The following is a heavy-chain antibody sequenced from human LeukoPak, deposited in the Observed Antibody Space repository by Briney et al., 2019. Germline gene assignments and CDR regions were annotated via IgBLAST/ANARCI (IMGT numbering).Heavy chain of an antibody. CDR2: IKQDGSDK. D-gene: IGHD3/OR15-3a*01. V-gene: IGHV3-7*01. Sequence: GGSLRLSCAASGFTFSSYWMTWVRQAPGKGLEWVASIKQDGSDKYYVDSGKGRFTISRDNAKNSVYLQMNSLRVEDTAVFYCARDSGTGWNYWGQGTLVTVSS. CDR3: ARDSGTGWNY. CDR1: GFTFSSYW. J-gene: IGHJ4*02.